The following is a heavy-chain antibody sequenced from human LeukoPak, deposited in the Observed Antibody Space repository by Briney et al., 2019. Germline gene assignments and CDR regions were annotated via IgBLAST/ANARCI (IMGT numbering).Heavy chain of an antibody. CDR3: ATPRGIVVVVAAPSFDF. CDR1: GFTFSSYA. D-gene: IGHD2-15*01. CDR2: ISDSGGST. J-gene: IGHJ4*02. V-gene: IGHV3-23*01. Sequence: GGSLRLSCAASGFTFSSYAMSWVRQAPGKGLEWVSSISDSGGSTYYADSVKGRFTVSRDNSKNTLYLQMSSLRADDTAVYYCATPRGIVVVVAAPSFDFWGQGTLVTVSS.